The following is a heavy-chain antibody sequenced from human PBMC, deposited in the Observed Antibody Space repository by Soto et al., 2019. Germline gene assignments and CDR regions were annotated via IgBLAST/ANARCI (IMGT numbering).Heavy chain of an antibody. CDR3: ARGCLNENFFDY. CDR2: INHSGST. V-gene: IGHV4-34*01. Sequence: PSETLSLTCAVYGGSFSGYYWSWIRQPPGKGLEWIGEINHSGSTNYNPSLKSRVTISVDTSKNQFSLKLSAVTAADTAVYYCARGCLNENFFDYWGQGTLVTVSS. J-gene: IGHJ4*02. D-gene: IGHD1-1*01. CDR1: GGSFSGYY.